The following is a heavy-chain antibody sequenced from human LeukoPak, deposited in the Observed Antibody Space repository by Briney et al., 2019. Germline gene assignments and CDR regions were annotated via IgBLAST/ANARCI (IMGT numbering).Heavy chain of an antibody. CDR3: ARGRRSDYVWGSYRYTEPFDY. CDR1: GGSISSYY. D-gene: IGHD3-16*02. Sequence: PSETLSLTCTVSGGSISSYYWSWIRQPPGKGLEWIGEINHSGSTNYNPSLKSRVTISVDTSKNQFSLKLSSVTAADTAVYYCARGRRSDYVWGSYRYTEPFDYWGQGTLVTVSS. CDR2: INHSGST. V-gene: IGHV4-34*01. J-gene: IGHJ4*02.